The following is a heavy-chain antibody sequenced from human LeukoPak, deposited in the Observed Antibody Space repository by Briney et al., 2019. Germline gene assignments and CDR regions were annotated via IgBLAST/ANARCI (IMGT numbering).Heavy chain of an antibody. CDR3: VGGPGY. J-gene: IGHJ4*02. D-gene: IGHD3-10*01. Sequence: GGSLRLSCVASGFSFSNYWMSWVRQAPGKGLEWVANIRKDGSDKYYIDSVKGRFTISRDNAKNSLYVQMNSLRVEDTAVYYCVGGPGYWGQGTLVTVSS. V-gene: IGHV3-7*01. CDR1: GFSFSNYW. CDR2: IRKDGSDK.